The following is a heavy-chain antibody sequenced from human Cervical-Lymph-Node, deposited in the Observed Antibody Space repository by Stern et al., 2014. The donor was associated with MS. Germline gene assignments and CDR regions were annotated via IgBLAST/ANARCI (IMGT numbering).Heavy chain of an antibody. CDR1: GVIFSDAW. CDR3: TTGGDFWSGYYLDN. Sequence: EVQLLESGGGLVKPGGSLRLSCAASGVIFSDAWMTWVRQAPGKGLEWVGRIKAKSEGGTTGYAAPVEGRFTISRDDSYNTVYLQMNSLKIDDTAVYYCTTGGDFWSGYYLDNWGQGTLVTVSS. CDR2: IKAKSEGGTT. J-gene: IGHJ4*02. V-gene: IGHV3-15*01. D-gene: IGHD3-3*01.